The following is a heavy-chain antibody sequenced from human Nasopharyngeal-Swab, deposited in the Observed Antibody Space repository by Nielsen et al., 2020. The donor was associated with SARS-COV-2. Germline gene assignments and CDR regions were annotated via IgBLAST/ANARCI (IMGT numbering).Heavy chain of an antibody. CDR1: GFTFRSYW. CDR3: AQEDGGPAR. V-gene: IGHV3-7*01. J-gene: IGHJ4*02. D-gene: IGHD3-16*01. Sequence: GESLNISRAASGFTFRSYWMTLVRPAPGKGPEWLANVQEDGSATNYADSVRGRFTISRDNAKNSLHLQMNSLRADDTAIYYCAQEDGGPARWGQGTLVIVSS. CDR2: VQEDGSAT.